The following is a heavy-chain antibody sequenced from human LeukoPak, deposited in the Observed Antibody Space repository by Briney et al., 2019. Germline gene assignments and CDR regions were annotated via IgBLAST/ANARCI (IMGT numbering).Heavy chain of an antibody. J-gene: IGHJ5*02. CDR1: GYTFTSYG. Sequence: GASVNVSCKASGYTFTSYGISWVRQAPGQGLEWMGWISAYNGNTNYAQKLQGRVTMTTDTSTSTAYMELRSLRSDDTAVYYCARDLRPGYCSSTSCYTVVGRTYNWFDPWGQGTLVTVSS. V-gene: IGHV1-18*01. CDR3: ARDLRPGYCSSTSCYTVVGRTYNWFDP. CDR2: ISAYNGNT. D-gene: IGHD2-2*02.